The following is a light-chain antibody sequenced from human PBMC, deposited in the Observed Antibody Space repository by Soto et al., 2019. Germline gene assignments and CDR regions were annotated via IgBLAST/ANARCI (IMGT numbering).Light chain of an antibody. V-gene: IGKV3-15*01. CDR2: RTS. Sequence: EIVMTQSPATLSVSPGERATLSCRASQSISSNLAWYQQKPGQAPRLLMFRTSSRATGFPARFSGSGSGTEFNLTISSLQSEDFAVYYCQQYGNSIPITFGQGTRLEIK. CDR1: QSISSN. CDR3: QQYGNSIPIT. J-gene: IGKJ5*01.